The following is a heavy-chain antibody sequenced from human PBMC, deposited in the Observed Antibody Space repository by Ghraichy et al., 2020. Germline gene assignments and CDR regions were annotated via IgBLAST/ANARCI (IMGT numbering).Heavy chain of an antibody. V-gene: IGHV1-69*13. J-gene: IGHJ3*02. Sequence: SVKVSCKASGGTFSSYAISWVRQAPGQGLEWMGGIIPIFGTANYAQKFQGRVTITADESTSTAYMELSSLRSEDTAVYYCARRTSEGGSCWGCHDAFDIWGQGTMVTVSS. CDR3: ARRTSEGGSCWGCHDAFDI. D-gene: IGHD2-15*01. CDR2: IIPIFGTA. CDR1: GGTFSSYA.